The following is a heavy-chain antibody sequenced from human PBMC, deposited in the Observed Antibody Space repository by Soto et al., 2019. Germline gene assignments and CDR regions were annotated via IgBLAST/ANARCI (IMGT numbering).Heavy chain of an antibody. J-gene: IGHJ4*02. CDR2: IYYNGNT. V-gene: IGHV4-31*03. CDR1: GGSISSGDYY. Sequence: QVQLQESGPGLVKPSQTLSLTCTVSGGSISSGDYYWSWIRQLPGKDLEWIGYIYYNGNTYYTPSLQCRATISLDTSRNQFFLNLNSVTAADTAVYYCARDVGSSHGPGHPHYFDYWGQGTLVTVSS. D-gene: IGHD2-2*01. CDR3: ARDVGSSHGPGHPHYFDY.